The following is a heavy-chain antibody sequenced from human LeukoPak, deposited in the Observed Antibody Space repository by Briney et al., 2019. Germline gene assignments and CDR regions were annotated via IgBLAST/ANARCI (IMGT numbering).Heavy chain of an antibody. V-gene: IGHV5-51*01. CDR1: GHRFINNW. J-gene: IGHJ3*02. Sequence: GESLKISCQGSGHRFINNWFGWVRQTPGQGLEWMGIIYSGDSDTRFSPSFEGQVTFSADRSISTAYLQWRSLKASDTAVYFCAESSQRYTSSWRDGFDIWGQGTMVIVSS. CDR3: AESSQRYTSSWRDGFDI. CDR2: IYSGDSDT. D-gene: IGHD6-13*01.